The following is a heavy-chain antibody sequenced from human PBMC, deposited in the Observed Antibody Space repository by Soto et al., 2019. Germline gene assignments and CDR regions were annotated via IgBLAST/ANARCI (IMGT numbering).Heavy chain of an antibody. CDR3: ITDIVLMVYEIADV. CDR2: IKSKTDGGTT. CDR1: GVTFSNAW. D-gene: IGHD2-8*01. Sequence: GGSLRLSCAASGVTFSNAWMSWVRQAPGKGLEWVGRIKSKTDGGTTDYAAPVKGRFTISRDDSKNTLYLQMNSLKTEDTAVYYCITDIVLMVYEIADVWGQGTLVTVSS. V-gene: IGHV3-15*01. J-gene: IGHJ4*02.